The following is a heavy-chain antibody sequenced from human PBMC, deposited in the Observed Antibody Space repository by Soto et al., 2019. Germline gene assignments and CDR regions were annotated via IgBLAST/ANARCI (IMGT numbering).Heavy chain of an antibody. D-gene: IGHD3-9*01. Sequence: GASVKVSCKASGYTFSNYGITWVRQAPGQGLEWMGWLSVYNGNTSYAQRFQGRLTLTTDTSTSSAYMELSSLRSDDTAIYYCARDESAFDLAWWFDPWGQGTLVTVSS. V-gene: IGHV1-18*01. J-gene: IGHJ5*02. CDR2: LSVYNGNT. CDR1: GYTFSNYG. CDR3: ARDESAFDLAWWFDP.